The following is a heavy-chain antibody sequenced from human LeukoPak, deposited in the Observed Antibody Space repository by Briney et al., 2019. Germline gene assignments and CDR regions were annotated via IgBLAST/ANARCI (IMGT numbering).Heavy chain of an antibody. CDR2: IRYDGSNK. Sequence: GGSLRLSCAASGLTFSSYGMPWFRQAPGKGLEWVVFIRYDGSNKYYADSVKGRFTISRDNSKNTLYLQMNSLRAEDTAVYYCAKAFGVVIFSADYWGQGTLVTVSS. J-gene: IGHJ4*02. V-gene: IGHV3-30*02. CDR3: AKAFGVVIFSADY. D-gene: IGHD3-3*01. CDR1: GLTFSSYG.